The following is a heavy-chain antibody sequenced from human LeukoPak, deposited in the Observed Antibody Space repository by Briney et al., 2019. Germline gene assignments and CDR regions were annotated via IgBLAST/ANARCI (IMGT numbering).Heavy chain of an antibody. CDR1: GFTFSSYA. J-gene: IGHJ4*02. CDR2: ISGSGGST. V-gene: IGHV3-23*01. D-gene: IGHD3-10*01. CDR3: AKDASLWFGELSPLDY. Sequence: GSLRLSCAASGFTFSSYAMSWVRQAPGKGLEWVSAISGSGGSTYYADSVKGRFTISRDNSKNTLYLQMNSLRAEDTAVYYCAKDASLWFGELSPLDYWGQGTLVTVSS.